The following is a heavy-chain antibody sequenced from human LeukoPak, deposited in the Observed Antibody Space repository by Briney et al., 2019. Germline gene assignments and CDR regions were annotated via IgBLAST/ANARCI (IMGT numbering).Heavy chain of an antibody. CDR1: GFTFSSYA. CDR2: IKSKTDGGTT. V-gene: IGHV3-15*01. CDR3: VRPSKDYFDY. J-gene: IGHJ4*02. Sequence: GGSLRLSCAASGFTFSSYAMHWVRQAPGKGLEWVGRIKSKTDGGTTDYAAPVKGRLTITRDDSKNTLYLQMNSLKTEDTAVYYCVRPSKDYFDYWGQGTLVTVSS. D-gene: IGHD2/OR15-2a*01.